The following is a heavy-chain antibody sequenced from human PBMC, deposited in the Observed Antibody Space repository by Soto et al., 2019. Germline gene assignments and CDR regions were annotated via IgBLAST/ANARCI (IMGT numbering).Heavy chain of an antibody. D-gene: IGHD3-22*01. CDR2: IYYSGST. V-gene: IGHV4-39*01. CDR1: GGSISSSSYY. CDR3: ARLKPSSGYRYNAYYFDY. Sequence: PSETLSLTCTVSGGSISSSSYYWGWIRQPPGKGLEWIGSIYYSGSTYYNPSLKSRVTISVDTSKNQFSLKLSSVTAADTAVYYCARLKPSSGYRYNAYYFDYWGQGTLVTVSS. J-gene: IGHJ4*02.